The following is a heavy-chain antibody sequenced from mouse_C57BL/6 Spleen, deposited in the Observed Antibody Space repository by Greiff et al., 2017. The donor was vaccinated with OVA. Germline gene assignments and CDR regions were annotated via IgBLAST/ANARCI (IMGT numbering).Heavy chain of an antibody. J-gene: IGHJ2*01. D-gene: IGHD3-2*02. V-gene: IGHV1-61*01. CDR2: IYPSDSET. CDR3: ARGSGYVDY. CDR1: GYTFTSYW. Sequence: QVQLQQSGAELVRPGSSVKLSCKASGYTFTSYWMDWVKQRPGQGLEWIGNIYPSDSETHYNQKFKDKATLTVDKSSSTAYMQLSSLTSEDSAVYYCARGSGYVDYWGQGTTLTVSS.